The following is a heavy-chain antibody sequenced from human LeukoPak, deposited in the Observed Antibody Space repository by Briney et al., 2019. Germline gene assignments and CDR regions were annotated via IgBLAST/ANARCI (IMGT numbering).Heavy chain of an antibody. CDR2: ISSRQNDV. D-gene: IGHD6-19*01. V-gene: IGHV3-21*01. Sequence: PGGSLSLSCAASGFTFSSFNMNWVRQTPGKGLEWVSSISSRQNDVQYADSLEGRFTISRDNAKNSLYLQMNTLRAEDTAVYFCAREVGSGWNYFDLWGQGTLVTVSS. J-gene: IGHJ4*02. CDR3: AREVGSGWNYFDL. CDR1: GFTFSSFN.